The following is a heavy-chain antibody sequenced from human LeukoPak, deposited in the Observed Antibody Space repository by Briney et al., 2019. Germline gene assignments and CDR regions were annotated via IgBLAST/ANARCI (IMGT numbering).Heavy chain of an antibody. CDR3: ARDYGGNFRFDY. Sequence: GGSLRLSCAASGFTFRVYDLSWVRQTPGKGLEGVAAISASGDRTYYADSVKGRFTISRDNSKTTLYLQMNTLRDEDTAVYYCARDYGGNFRFDYWGPGTLVTVSS. J-gene: IGHJ4*02. CDR2: ISASGDRT. D-gene: IGHD4-23*01. V-gene: IGHV3-23*01. CDR1: GFTFRVYD.